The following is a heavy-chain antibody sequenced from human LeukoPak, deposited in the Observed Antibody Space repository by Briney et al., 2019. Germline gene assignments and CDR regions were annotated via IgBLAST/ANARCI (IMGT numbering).Heavy chain of an antibody. CDR1: GFTFSSYG. CDR3: ARGSTYSSGWYTGFDY. V-gene: IGHV3-21*01. CDR2: ITSSSSYI. J-gene: IGHJ4*02. Sequence: GRSLRLSCAASGFTFSSYGMHWVRQAPGKGLEWVTSITSSSSYIYYADSVKGRFTISRDNAKKSVYLQMNSLRAEDTAVYYCARGSTYSSGWYTGFDYWGQGTLVTVSS. D-gene: IGHD6-19*01.